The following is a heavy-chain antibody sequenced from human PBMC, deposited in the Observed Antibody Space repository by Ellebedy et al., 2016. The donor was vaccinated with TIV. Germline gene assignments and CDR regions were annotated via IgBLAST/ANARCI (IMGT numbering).Heavy chain of an antibody. CDR1: GYTFTGYY. D-gene: IGHD6-25*01. CDR3: ARIRYSSGAADFDY. J-gene: IGHJ4*02. Sequence: ASVKVSCKASGYTFTGYYMHWVRQAPGQGLEWIGWINPNSGGTNYAQKFQGRVTMTRDTSISTAYMELSRLRSDDTAVYYCARIRYSSGAADFDYWGQGTLVTVSS. CDR2: INPNSGGT. V-gene: IGHV1-2*02.